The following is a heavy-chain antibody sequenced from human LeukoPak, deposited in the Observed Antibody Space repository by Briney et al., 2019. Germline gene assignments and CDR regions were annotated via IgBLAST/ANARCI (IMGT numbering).Heavy chain of an antibody. V-gene: IGHV4-39*01. CDR3: ARHREKYSSSAFDS. J-gene: IGHJ4*02. Sequence: PSETLSLTCTVSGGSISSSNYYWGWVRQPPGKGLEWLGSTYYSGSTYYNPSLKSRVTISVDTSKNQFSLKLSSVTAADTAVYYCARHREKYSSSAFDSWGQGTLVTVSS. D-gene: IGHD6-6*01. CDR2: TYYSGST. CDR1: GGSISSSNYY.